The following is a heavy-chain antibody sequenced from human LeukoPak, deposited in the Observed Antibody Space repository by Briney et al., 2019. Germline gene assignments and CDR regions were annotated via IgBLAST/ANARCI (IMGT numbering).Heavy chain of an antibody. D-gene: IGHD5-24*01. Sequence: GGSLRLSCAASGFTFSSYAMSWVRQAPGKGLEWVSNISGGVGSTYYADSVKGRFTISRDNSKNTLYLQMSSLRAEDTAIYYCAKSGSNRFDYWGQGTLVTVSS. CDR1: GFTFSSYA. CDR2: ISGGVGST. V-gene: IGHV3-23*01. J-gene: IGHJ4*02. CDR3: AKSGSNRFDY.